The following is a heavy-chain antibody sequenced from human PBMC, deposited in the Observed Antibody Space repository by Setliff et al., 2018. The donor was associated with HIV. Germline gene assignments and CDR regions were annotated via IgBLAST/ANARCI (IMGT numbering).Heavy chain of an antibody. D-gene: IGHD3-10*01. CDR2: IYYSGST. J-gene: IGHJ4*02. CDR1: GGSISSNY. Sequence: SETLSLTCTVSGGSISSNYWSWMRQPPGKGLEWIGHIYYSGSTNYNPSLKSRVTISVDTSRNQFSLNLSSVTAADTAVYYCVCGEAYTHDDSVVSDFDFWGQGTPVTVSS. CDR3: VCGEAYTHDDSVVSDFDF. V-gene: IGHV4-59*03.